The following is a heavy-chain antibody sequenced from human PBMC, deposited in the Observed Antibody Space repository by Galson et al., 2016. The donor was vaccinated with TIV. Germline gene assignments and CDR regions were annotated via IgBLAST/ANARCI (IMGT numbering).Heavy chain of an antibody. CDR3: ARDSVGRTGTTVN. V-gene: IGHV1-46*01. CDR1: GYTFIFYY. CDR2: IDPSDGRA. J-gene: IGHJ4*02. Sequence: SVKVSCKASGYTFIFYYMHWVRQAPGQGLEWLGIIDPSDGRATYAPKFQGRFTMTRDTSTSTVYLELSSLRSEDTAVYYCARDSVGRTGTTVNWGQGTVVTVSS. D-gene: IGHD1-7*01.